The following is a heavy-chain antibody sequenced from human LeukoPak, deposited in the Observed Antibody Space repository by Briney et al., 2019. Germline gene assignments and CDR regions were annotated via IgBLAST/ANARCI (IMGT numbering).Heavy chain of an antibody. CDR1: GFTFSSYW. CDR3: ALNKGIAAYGY. D-gene: IGHD6-13*01. Sequence: GGSLRLSCAASGFTFSSYWMSWVRQAPGKGLEWVSAISGSGGSTYYADSVKGRFTISRDNSKNTLYLQMNSLRAEDTAVYYCALNKGIAAYGYWGQGTLVTVSS. J-gene: IGHJ4*02. V-gene: IGHV3-23*01. CDR2: ISGSGGST.